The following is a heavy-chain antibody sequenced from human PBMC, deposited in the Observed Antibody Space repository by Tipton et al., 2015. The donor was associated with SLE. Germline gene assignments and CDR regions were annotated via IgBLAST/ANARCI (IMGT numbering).Heavy chain of an antibody. CDR2: INHSGGT. J-gene: IGHJ6*03. CDR3: ARAPGLDRDYYYYYYMDV. V-gene: IGHV4-38-2*02. CDR1: LYSIGSGFY. D-gene: IGHD3/OR15-3a*01. Sequence: TLSLTCTVSLYSIGSGFYWDWVRQPPGKGLEWIGEINHSGGTNYNPSLKSRVTISVDTSKNQFSLKLSSVTAADTAVYYCARAPGLDRDYYYYYYMDVWGKGTTVTVSS.